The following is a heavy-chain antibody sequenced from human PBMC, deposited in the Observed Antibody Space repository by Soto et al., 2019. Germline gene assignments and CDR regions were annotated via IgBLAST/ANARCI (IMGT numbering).Heavy chain of an antibody. J-gene: IGHJ4*02. V-gene: IGHV1-18*01. CDR1: GYDFTTYG. D-gene: IGHD1-1*01. CDR2: ISAHNGNT. Sequence: QVHLVQSGAEVKKPGASVKVSCKGSGYDFTTYGITWVRQAPGQGLEWMAWISAHNGNTDYAQKLQGRVTVTRDTSTSTAYMELRILRSGDTAVYYCARGRYGDYWGQGALGTVCS. CDR3: ARGRYGDY.